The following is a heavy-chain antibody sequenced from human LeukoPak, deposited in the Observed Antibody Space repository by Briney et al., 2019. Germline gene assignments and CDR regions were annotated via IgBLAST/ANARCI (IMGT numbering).Heavy chain of an antibody. CDR3: AKDVYYDSRGPFDY. D-gene: IGHD3-22*01. J-gene: IGHJ4*02. CDR2: ISGSGGST. V-gene: IGHV3-23*01. Sequence: GGSLRLSCAASGFTFSSYGMSWVRQAPGKGLEWVSAISGSGGSTYYADSVKGRLTISRDNSKNTLYLQMNSLRAEDTAVYYCAKDVYYDSRGPFDYWGQGTLVTVSS. CDR1: GFTFSSYG.